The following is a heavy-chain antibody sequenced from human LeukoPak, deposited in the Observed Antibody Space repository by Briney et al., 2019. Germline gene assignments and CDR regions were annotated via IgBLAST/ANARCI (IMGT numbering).Heavy chain of an antibody. V-gene: IGHV4-61*02. CDR3: ARARVIPASFDD. Sequence: SQTLSLTCTVSGGSITFGSYYWTWIRQPAGKGQEWIGRIYTSGRTFYNPSLKSRVTISMDTSMNQFSLRLNSVTAADTAVYYCARARVIPASFDDWGQGALVTVSS. D-gene: IGHD3-16*02. CDR2: IYTSGRT. J-gene: IGHJ4*02. CDR1: GGSITFGSYY.